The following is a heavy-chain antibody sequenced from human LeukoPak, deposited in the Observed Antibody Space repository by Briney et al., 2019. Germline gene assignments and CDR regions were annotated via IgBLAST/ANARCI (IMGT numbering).Heavy chain of an antibody. CDR2: ISYDGSNK. V-gene: IGHV3-30-3*01. CDR3: ARELDEQQASYYYYGMDV. J-gene: IGHJ6*02. CDR1: GFTFSSYA. Sequence: GGSLRLSCAASGFTFSSYAMHWVRQAPGKGLEWVAVISYDGSNKYYADSVKGRFTISRDNPKNTLYLQMNSLRAEDTAVYYCARELDEQQASYYYYGMDVWGQGTTVTVSS. D-gene: IGHD6-13*01.